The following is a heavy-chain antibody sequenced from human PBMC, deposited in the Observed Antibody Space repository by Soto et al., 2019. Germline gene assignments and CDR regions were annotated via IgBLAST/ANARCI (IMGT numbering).Heavy chain of an antibody. D-gene: IGHD2-15*01. CDR3: ARDCSGGSCYSVTGYYYYYGMDV. CDR1: GGTFSSYA. J-gene: IGHJ6*02. V-gene: IGHV1-69*13. Sequence: SVKVSCKASGGTFSSYAISWVRQAPGQGVEWMGWIIPIFGTANYAQKFQGRVTITADESTSTAYMELSSLRSEDTAVYYCARDCSGGSCYSVTGYYYYYGMDVWGQGTTVTVSS. CDR2: IIPIFGTA.